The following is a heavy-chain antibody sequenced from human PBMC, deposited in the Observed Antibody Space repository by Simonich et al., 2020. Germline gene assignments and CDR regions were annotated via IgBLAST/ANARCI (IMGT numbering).Heavy chain of an antibody. J-gene: IGHJ6*03. V-gene: IGHV1-2*02. Sequence: QVQLVQSGAEVKKPGASVKVSCKASGYTFTGYSMHWVRQAPGQGLEWWGWINPNRGGTNYAQKFQGRVTMTRDTSISTAYMELSRLRSDDTAVYYCARDRAARYYYYYYMDVWGKGTTVTVSS. CDR1: GYTFTGYS. CDR3: ARDRAARYYYYYYMDV. CDR2: INPNRGGT. D-gene: IGHD6-6*01.